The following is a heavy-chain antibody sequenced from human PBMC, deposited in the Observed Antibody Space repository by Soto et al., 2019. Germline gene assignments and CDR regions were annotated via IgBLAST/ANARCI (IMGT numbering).Heavy chain of an antibody. Sequence: EVQLVESGGGLVKPGGSLRLSCAASGFTFSNAWMNWVRQAPGKGLEWVGRIKSKTDGGTTDYAAPVKGRFTISRDDSKNTLYLQMNSLKTEDTAVYYCTTRYCSSTSCRRNWYFDLWGRGTLVTVSS. CDR3: TTRYCSSTSCRRNWYFDL. CDR2: IKSKTDGGTT. CDR1: GFTFSNAW. V-gene: IGHV3-15*07. D-gene: IGHD2-2*01. J-gene: IGHJ2*01.